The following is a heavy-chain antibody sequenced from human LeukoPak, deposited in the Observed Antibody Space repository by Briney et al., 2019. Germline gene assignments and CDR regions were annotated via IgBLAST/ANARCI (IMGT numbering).Heavy chain of an antibody. Sequence: PGGSLRLSCAASGFTFSSYWMHWVRQAPGKGLVWVSHINGDGSTIRYVGSVEGRFTISRDNAKNTLYLQMNSLRAEDTAVYYCAGDWSSGWRNYFDYWGQGTLVTVSS. CDR2: INGDGSTI. D-gene: IGHD6-19*01. V-gene: IGHV3-74*01. CDR1: GFTFSSYW. J-gene: IGHJ4*02. CDR3: AGDWSSGWRNYFDY.